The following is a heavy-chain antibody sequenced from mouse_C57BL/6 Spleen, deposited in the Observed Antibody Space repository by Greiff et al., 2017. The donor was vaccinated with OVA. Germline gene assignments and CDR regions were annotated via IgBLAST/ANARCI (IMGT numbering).Heavy chain of an antibody. D-gene: IGHD3-2*02. J-gene: IGHJ2*01. CDR2: IYPGDGDT. CDR3: ARSDSSGPFDY. CDR1: GYAFSSYW. V-gene: IGHV1-80*01. Sequence: QVQLQQSGAELVKPGASVKISCKASGYAFSSYWMNWVKQRPGKGLEWIGQIYPGDGDTNYNGKFKGKATLTADKSSSTAYMQLSSLTSEDSAVYFCARSDSSGPFDYWGQGTTLTVSS.